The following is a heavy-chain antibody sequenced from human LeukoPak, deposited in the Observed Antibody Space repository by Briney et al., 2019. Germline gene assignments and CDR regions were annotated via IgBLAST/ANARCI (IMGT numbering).Heavy chain of an antibody. Sequence: SETLSLTCTVSGGSISSYYWSWIRQPPGKGLEWIGYIYYSGSTNYSPSLKSRVTISVDTSKNQFSLKLSSVTAADTAVYYCARREPGYYYGMDVWGQGTTVTVSS. CDR3: ARREPGYYYGMDV. D-gene: IGHD1-26*01. J-gene: IGHJ6*02. V-gene: IGHV4-59*08. CDR2: IYYSGST. CDR1: GGSISSYY.